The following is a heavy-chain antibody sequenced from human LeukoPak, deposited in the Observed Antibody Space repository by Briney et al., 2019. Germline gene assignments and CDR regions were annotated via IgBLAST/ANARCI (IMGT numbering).Heavy chain of an antibody. CDR2: IWYDGSNK. CDR3: ARGEDILTGLDY. Sequence: GRSLRLSCAASGFTFSNYGLHWVRQAPGKGLEWVAVIWYDGSNKYYADFVKGRFTISRDNSKNTLYLRMNGLRAEDTAVYYCARGEDILTGLDYWGQGTLVTVSS. J-gene: IGHJ4*02. CDR1: GFTFSNYG. V-gene: IGHV3-33*01. D-gene: IGHD3-9*01.